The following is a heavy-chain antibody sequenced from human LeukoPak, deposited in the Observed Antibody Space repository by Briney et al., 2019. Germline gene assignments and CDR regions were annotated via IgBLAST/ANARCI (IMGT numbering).Heavy chain of an antibody. J-gene: IGHJ4*02. CDR1: GYTFTGCY. V-gene: IGHV1-2*06. CDR2: INPNSGGT. Sequence: ASVKVSCKASGYTFTGCYMHWVRQAPGQGLEWMGRINPNSGGTNYAQKFQGRVTMTRDTSISTAYMELSRLRSDDTAVYYCAVVFLEWLLPFDYWGQGTLVTVSS. CDR3: AVVFLEWLLPFDY. D-gene: IGHD3-3*01.